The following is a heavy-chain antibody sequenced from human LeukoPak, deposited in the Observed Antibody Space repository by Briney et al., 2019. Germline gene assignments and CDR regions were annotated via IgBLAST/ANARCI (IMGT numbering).Heavy chain of an antibody. J-gene: IGHJ4*02. CDR3: ARDTRELLGGYYFDY. CDR1: GYPFLRFC. D-gene: IGHD3-10*01. Sequence: GASVTVSCKASGYPFLRFCIHWVRLAPGQGLEWMGKINPAGGAASYAQRFQGRVTVTRDTSASTVYMELSSLRSEDTAVYYCARDTRELLGGYYFDYWGQGALVTVSS. V-gene: IGHV1-46*01. CDR2: INPAGGAA.